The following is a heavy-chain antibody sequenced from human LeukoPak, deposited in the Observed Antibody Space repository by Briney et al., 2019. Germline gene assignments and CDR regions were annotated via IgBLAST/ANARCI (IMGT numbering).Heavy chain of an antibody. J-gene: IGHJ6*02. V-gene: IGHV3-69-1*02. CDR2: ISESSSHT. CDR3: ARDRAPRARIGGMDV. D-gene: IGHD5-12*01. CDR1: GFTFSDYY. Sequence: PGGSLRLSCAASGFTFSDYYMNWVRQAPGKGLEWVSYISESSSHTYYAASVKGRFTISRDNAKNSLYLQMNSLRADDTGIYYCARDRAPRARIGGMDVWGQGTTVIVSS.